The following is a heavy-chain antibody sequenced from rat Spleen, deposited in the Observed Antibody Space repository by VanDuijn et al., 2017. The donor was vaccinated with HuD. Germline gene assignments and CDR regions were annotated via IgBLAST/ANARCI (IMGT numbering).Heavy chain of an antibody. J-gene: IGHJ2*01. CDR3: ARLLQYYFDY. D-gene: IGHD1-1*01. CDR2: MWSGGST. V-gene: IGHV2-45*01. CDR1: GFSLTSHN. Sequence: QVQLKESGPGLVQPSETLSLTCTVPGFSLTSHNVHWVRQPPGKGLEWMGVMWSGGSTDYNSALKSRLSISRDTYKNQVFLKRNSLQTEDTAMYFCARLLQYYFDYWGQGVMVTVSS.